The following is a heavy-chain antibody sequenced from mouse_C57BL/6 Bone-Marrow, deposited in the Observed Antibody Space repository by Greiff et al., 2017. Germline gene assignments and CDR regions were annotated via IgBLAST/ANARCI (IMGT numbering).Heavy chain of an antibody. CDR1: GYSITSGYY. Sequence: EVKLQESGPGLVKPSQSLSLTCSVTGYSITSGYYWNWIRQFPGNKLEWMGYISYDGSNNYNPSLKNRISITRDTSKNQFFLKLNSVTTEDTATYYCAGTGWYFDVWGTGTTVTVSS. V-gene: IGHV3-6*01. D-gene: IGHD3-3*01. J-gene: IGHJ1*03. CDR3: AGTGWYFDV. CDR2: ISYDGSN.